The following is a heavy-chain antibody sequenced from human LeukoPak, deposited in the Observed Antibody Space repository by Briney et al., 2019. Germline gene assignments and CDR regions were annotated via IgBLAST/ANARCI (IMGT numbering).Heavy chain of an antibody. J-gene: IGHJ4*02. Sequence: GASVKVSCKASGYTFTSYAMHWVRQAPGQRLEWMGWINAGNGNTKYSQKFQGRVTMTRDTSTSTVYMELSSLRSEDTAVYYCARDPVDSSSWMHYFDYWGQGTLVTVSS. CDR2: INAGNGNT. CDR1: GYTFTSYA. CDR3: ARDPVDSSSWMHYFDY. D-gene: IGHD6-13*01. V-gene: IGHV1-3*01.